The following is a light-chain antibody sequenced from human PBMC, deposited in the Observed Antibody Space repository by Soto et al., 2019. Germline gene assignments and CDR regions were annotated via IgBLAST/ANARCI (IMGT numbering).Light chain of an antibody. J-gene: IGLJ2*01. Sequence: QSALTQPPSVSGSPGQSVTISCTGTSSDVGSYNRVSWYQQPPGTAPKLMIYEVSKRPSGVPDRFSGSKSGNTASLTISGLQAEDEADYYCSSYTSSSIVVFGGGTKLTVL. CDR1: SSDVGSYNR. CDR3: SSYTSSSIVV. CDR2: EVS. V-gene: IGLV2-18*02.